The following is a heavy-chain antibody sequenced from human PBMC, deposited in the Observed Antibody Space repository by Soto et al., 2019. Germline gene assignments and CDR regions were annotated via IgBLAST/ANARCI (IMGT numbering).Heavy chain of an antibody. J-gene: IGHJ4*02. CDR2: IYYSGST. Sequence: PSETLSLTCAVYGGSFSSYYWSWIRQPPGKGLEWIGYIYYSGSTNYNPSLKSRVTISVDTSKNQFSLKLSSVTAADTAVYYCARQNFYDRPTHFDYWGQGTLVTVSS. V-gene: IGHV4-59*12. D-gene: IGHD5-12*01. CDR3: ARQNFYDRPTHFDY. CDR1: GGSFSSYY.